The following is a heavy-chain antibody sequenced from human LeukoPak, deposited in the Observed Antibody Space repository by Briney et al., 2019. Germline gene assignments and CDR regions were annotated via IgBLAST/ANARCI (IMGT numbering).Heavy chain of an antibody. Sequence: TGGSLRLSCAASGFTFGSSDMSWVRQAPGKGPEWLSTFSRSGRDTYYADSVKGRFTIFRDNSKNTLYLQMNSLTAEDTAVYYCAKGAPGSWYYFDYWGQGTLVTVSS. CDR3: AKGAPGSWYYFDY. CDR2: FSRSGRDT. V-gene: IGHV3-23*01. J-gene: IGHJ4*02. D-gene: IGHD6-13*01. CDR1: GFTFGSSD.